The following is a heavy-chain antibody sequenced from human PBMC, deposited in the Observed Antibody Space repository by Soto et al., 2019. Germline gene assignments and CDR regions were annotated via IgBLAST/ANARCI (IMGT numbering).Heavy chain of an antibody. CDR2: ISGSGGST. V-gene: IGHV3-23*01. CDR1: GFTFSSYA. CDR3: AKSRVGATSYYYYGMDV. D-gene: IGHD1-26*01. J-gene: IGHJ6*02. Sequence: EVQLLESGGGLVQPGGSLRLSCAASGFTFSSYAMSWVRQAPGKGLEWVSAISGSGGSTYYADSVKGRFTISRDNSKNTLYLQMYSLRAEDTAVYYCAKSRVGATSYYYYGMDVWGQGTTVTVSS.